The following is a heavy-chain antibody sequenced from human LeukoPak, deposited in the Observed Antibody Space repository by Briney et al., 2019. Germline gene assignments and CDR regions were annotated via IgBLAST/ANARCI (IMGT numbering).Heavy chain of an antibody. Sequence: GGSLRLSCAASGFTFSSYEMNWVRQAPGKGLEWVSYISSSRSTIYYADSVKGRFTISRDNAKNSLYLQMNSLRAEDTAVYYCARDLGAAAVLFDYWGQGTLVTVSS. D-gene: IGHD6-13*01. V-gene: IGHV3-48*03. CDR3: ARDLGAAAVLFDY. J-gene: IGHJ4*02. CDR2: ISSSRSTI. CDR1: GFTFSSYE.